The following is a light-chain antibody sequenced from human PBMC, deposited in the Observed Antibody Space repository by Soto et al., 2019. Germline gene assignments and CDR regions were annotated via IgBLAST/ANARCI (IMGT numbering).Light chain of an antibody. CDR2: EVN. V-gene: IGLV2-8*01. CDR3: SSYAGSNNYV. Sequence: QSALTQPPSASGSPGQSVTISCTGTSSDVGNYDSVSWYQHHPGKAPQAVIYEVNKRPSGVPDRVSGSKSGNTASLTVSGRQAEDEGDYYCSSYAGSNNYVFGTGTKVTVL. J-gene: IGLJ1*01. CDR1: SSDVGNYDS.